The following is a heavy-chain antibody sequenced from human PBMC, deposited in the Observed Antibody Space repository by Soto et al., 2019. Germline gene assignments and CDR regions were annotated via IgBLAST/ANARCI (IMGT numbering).Heavy chain of an antibody. CDR2: ISYDGSNR. D-gene: IGHD2-2*02. CDR3: AREYTAWPLAYGLDV. Sequence: GGSLRLSCAASGFTFITYGIHWVRQAPGKGLEWVALISYDGSNRYYADSVKGRFTISRDNAKNSVSLQMNSLRAEDTAVYYCAREYTAWPLAYGLDVWGQGTTVTVSS. V-gene: IGHV3-30*03. J-gene: IGHJ6*02. CDR1: GFTFITYG.